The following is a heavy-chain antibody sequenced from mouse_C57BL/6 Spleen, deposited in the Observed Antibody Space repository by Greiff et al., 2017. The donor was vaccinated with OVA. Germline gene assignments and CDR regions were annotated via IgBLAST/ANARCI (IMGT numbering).Heavy chain of an antibody. CDR1: GFTFSDYG. Sequence: EVKVVESGGGLVKPGGSLKLSCAASGFTFSDYGMHWVRQAPEKGLEWVAYISSGSSTIYYADTVKGRFTISRDNAKNTLFLQMTSLRSEDTAMYYCAGSCDYDDEHFYYLDYWGQGTTLTVSS. CDR3: AGSCDYDDEHFYYLDY. V-gene: IGHV5-17*01. CDR2: ISSGSSTI. D-gene: IGHD2-4*01. J-gene: IGHJ2*01.